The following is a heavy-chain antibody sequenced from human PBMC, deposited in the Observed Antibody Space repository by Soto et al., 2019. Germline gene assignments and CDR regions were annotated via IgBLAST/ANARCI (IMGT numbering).Heavy chain of an antibody. CDR1: GYSFTSYW. D-gene: IGHD6-13*01. V-gene: IGHV5-51*01. J-gene: IGHJ6*02. CDR2: IYPGDSDT. CDR3: ARRGSSMTHYYYYGMDV. Sequence: SGESLKISCKGSGYSFTSYWIGWVRQMPGKGLEWMGIIYPGDSDTRYSPSFQGQVTISADKSISTAYLQWSSLKASDTAMYYCARRGSSMTHYYYYGMDVWGQGTTVTDSS.